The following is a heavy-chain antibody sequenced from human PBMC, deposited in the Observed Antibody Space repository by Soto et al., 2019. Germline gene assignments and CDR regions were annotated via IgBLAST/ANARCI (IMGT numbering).Heavy chain of an antibody. CDR1: GFTFSDYY. CDR2: ISSSGTST. D-gene: IGHD2-2*01. CDR3: VRDSSDIVVVPVSIEEVRAP. V-gene: IGHV3-11*06. Sequence: GGSLRLSCAASGFTFSDYYMSWIRQAPGKGLEWISYISSSGTSTKYADSVKGRFTISRDNGKNSLYLQMNSLRAEDTAIYYCVRDSSDIVVVPVSIEEVRAPWGQGTLVTVSS. J-gene: IGHJ5*02.